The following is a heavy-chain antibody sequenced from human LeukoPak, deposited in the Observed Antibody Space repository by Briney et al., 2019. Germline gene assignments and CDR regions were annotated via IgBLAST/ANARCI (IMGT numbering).Heavy chain of an antibody. D-gene: IGHD4-17*01. CDR1: GFTFSSYA. V-gene: IGHV3-23*01. CDR2: ISGSGGST. J-gene: IGHJ4*02. CDR3: AKGSTVTTGLYFDY. Sequence: GGSLRLSCAASGFTFSSYAMSWVRQAPGKGLEWVSAISGSGGSTCSADSVKGRFTISRDNSKNTLYLQMNSLRAEDTAVYYCAKGSTVTTGLYFDYWGQGTLVTVSS.